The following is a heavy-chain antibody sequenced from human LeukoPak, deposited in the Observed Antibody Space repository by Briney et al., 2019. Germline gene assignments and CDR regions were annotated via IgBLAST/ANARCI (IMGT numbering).Heavy chain of an antibody. D-gene: IGHD5-18*01. CDR2: IKEDGSEK. V-gene: IGHV3-7*01. CDR1: GFIFSSYW. J-gene: IGHJ4*02. CDR3: ARDAGYGYDRFDY. Sequence: GGSLRLSCAASGFIFSSYWMAWVRQAPGKGLEWVANIKEDGSEKNYVDPVKGRFTISRDNAKNSLYLQMNSLRAEDTAVYYCARDAGYGYDRFDYWGQGTQVTVSS.